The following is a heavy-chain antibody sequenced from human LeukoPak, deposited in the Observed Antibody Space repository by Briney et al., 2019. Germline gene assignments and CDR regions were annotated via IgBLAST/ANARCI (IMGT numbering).Heavy chain of an antibody. CDR3: ARSVVAPQDWFDP. CDR2: ISSSSSYI. CDR1: GFTFSSYS. V-gene: IGHV3-21*01. J-gene: IGHJ5*02. Sequence: GESLRLSCAASGFTFSSYSMNWVRQAPGKGLEWVSSISSSSSYIYYADSVKGRFTISRDNAKNSLYLQMNSLRAEDTAVYYCARSVVAPQDWFDPWGQGTLATVSS. D-gene: IGHD4-23*01.